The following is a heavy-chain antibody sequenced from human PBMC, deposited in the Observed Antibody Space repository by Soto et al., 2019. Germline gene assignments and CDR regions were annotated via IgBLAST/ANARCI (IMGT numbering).Heavy chain of an antibody. Sequence: QVQLVESGGGVVQPGRSLRLSCAASGFTFSSYAMHWVRQAPGKGLEWVAVISYDGSDKYYADSVKGRFTISRDNSKNTLNLQMNSLRADDTAVYYFANALGELSPESYDYWGQGTLITVSS. CDR2: ISYDGSDK. CDR3: ANALGELSPESYDY. D-gene: IGHD3-16*02. V-gene: IGHV3-30*18. J-gene: IGHJ4*02. CDR1: GFTFSSYA.